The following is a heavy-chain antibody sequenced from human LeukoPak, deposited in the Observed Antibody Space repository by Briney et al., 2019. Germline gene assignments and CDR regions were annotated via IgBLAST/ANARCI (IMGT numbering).Heavy chain of an antibody. Sequence: PSQTLSLTCAVSAGSISSGGYSWGWIRQPPGKGLEWIGYIYHSGSTYYNPSLNSRGTISVDRSKNQSSLKLSSVTAADTAVYYCARGLLLWFGEERSGAFDIWGQGTMVTVSS. CDR3: ARGLLLWFGEERSGAFDI. J-gene: IGHJ3*02. CDR2: IYHSGST. V-gene: IGHV4-30-2*01. CDR1: AGSISSGGYS. D-gene: IGHD3-10*01.